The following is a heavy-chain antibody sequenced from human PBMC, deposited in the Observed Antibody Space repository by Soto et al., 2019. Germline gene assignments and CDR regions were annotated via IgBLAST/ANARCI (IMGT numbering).Heavy chain of an antibody. Sequence: EVQLVESGGGLVQPGGSLRLSCAASGFTLSRFDMHWVRQRAGKGMERLSTIGTGGDIYYSGYVKGRFTISREIATNTVYLQMNSRTAEDTAVYYCASGVQIWSLPADWGQGTLVTVSS. J-gene: IGHJ4*01. CDR3: ASGVQIWSLPAD. D-gene: IGHD5-18*01. CDR1: GFTLSRFD. CDR2: IGTGGDI. V-gene: IGHV3-13*01.